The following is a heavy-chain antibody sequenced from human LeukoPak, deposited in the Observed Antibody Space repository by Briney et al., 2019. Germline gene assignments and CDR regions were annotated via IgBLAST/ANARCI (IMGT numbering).Heavy chain of an antibody. V-gene: IGHV1-58*01. CDR1: GFTFTSSA. CDR3: AADGHYDILTGYSSKYYYYGMDV. J-gene: IGHJ6*02. D-gene: IGHD3-9*01. CDR2: IVVGSGNT. Sequence: ASVKVSCKASGFTFTSSAVQWVRQARGQRLEWIGWIVVGSGNTNYAQKFQERVTITRDMSTSTAYMELSSPRSEDTAVYYCAADGHYDILTGYSSKYYYYGMDVWGQGTTVTVSS.